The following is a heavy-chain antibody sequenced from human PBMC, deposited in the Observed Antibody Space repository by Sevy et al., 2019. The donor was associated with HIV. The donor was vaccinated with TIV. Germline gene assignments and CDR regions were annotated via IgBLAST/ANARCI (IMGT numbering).Heavy chain of an antibody. CDR3: ARVPSGSYWSWFDP. V-gene: IGHV1-18*01. Sequence: ASVKVSCKASGYTFTSYGISWVRQAPGQGLEWMGWISCYNGNTNYAQKFQGRVTMTTDTSTSTAYMELRSLRSDATAVFYCARVPSGSYWSWFDPWGQGTLVTVSS. CDR1: GYTFTSYG. CDR2: ISCYNGNT. D-gene: IGHD1-26*01. J-gene: IGHJ5*02.